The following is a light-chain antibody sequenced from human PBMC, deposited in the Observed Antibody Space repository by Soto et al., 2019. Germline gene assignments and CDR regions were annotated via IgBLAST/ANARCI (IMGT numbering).Light chain of an antibody. J-gene: IGKJ1*01. CDR1: QSIGTF. Sequence: EIVVTQSPATLSLSPGERATLSCRASQSIGTFFAWYQQKPGKAPRLLLYDASNSATGVPPRFSGSGSGTDFTLPISSLEPADVAVYYCQQCPTCLQWTFGHRTKADIK. CDR3: QQCPTCLQWT. V-gene: IGKV3-11*01. CDR2: DAS.